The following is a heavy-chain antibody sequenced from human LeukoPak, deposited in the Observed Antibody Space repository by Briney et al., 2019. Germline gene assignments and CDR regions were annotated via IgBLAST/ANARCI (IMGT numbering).Heavy chain of an antibody. CDR3: ARVIYSNAYSHGMDV. J-gene: IGHJ6*02. CDR2: INHSEST. Sequence: SETLSLTCAVYGGSFSGYYWSWIRQPPGKGLEWIGEINHSESTNYNPSLMNRVTISVDTSKNQFSLKLSFVTAADTAVYYCARVIYSNAYSHGMDVWGQGTTVTVSS. V-gene: IGHV4-34*01. D-gene: IGHD3-16*01. CDR1: GGSFSGYY.